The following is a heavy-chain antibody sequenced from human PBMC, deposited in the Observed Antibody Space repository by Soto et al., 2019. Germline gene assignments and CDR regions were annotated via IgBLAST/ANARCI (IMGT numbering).Heavy chain of an antibody. CDR2: INPNSGGT. D-gene: IGHD5-18*01. V-gene: IGHV1-2*02. J-gene: IGHJ4*02. Sequence: ASVKVSCKASGYTFTGYYMHWVRQAPGQGLEWMGWINPNSGGTNYAQKFQGRVTMTRDTSISTAYMELSRLRSDDTAAYYCARDVDTAMVEYYFDYWGQGTLVTVS. CDR3: ARDVDTAMVEYYFDY. CDR1: GYTFTGYY.